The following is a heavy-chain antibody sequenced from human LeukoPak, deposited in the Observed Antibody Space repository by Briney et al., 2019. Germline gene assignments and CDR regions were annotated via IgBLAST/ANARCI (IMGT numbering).Heavy chain of an antibody. CDR3: ARVGYSSDLDY. V-gene: IGHV4-59*01. D-gene: IGHD5-18*01. CDR2: IYYSGDT. J-gene: IGHJ4*02. CDR1: GGSIRSFY. Sequence: SETLSLTCSVSGGSIRSFYWSWIRQPPGKGLEWIGYIYYSGDTTYNPSLKSRVTISVDTSKSQFSLRLTSVTPADTAVYYCARVGYSSDLDYWGQGILVTVSS.